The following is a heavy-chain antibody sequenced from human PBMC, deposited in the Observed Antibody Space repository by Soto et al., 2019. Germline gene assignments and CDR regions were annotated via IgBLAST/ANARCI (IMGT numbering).Heavy chain of an antibody. V-gene: IGHV4-39*01. Sequence: QLQLQESGPGLVKPSETLSLTCTVSGGSISSSSYYWGWIRQPPGKGLEWIGSICSRGSTYYNPSLKSRVTMPVDTSNNQFSLKLSSVTAAATAVYYCARQRGEGAFDIWGQGTMVTLSS. CDR1: GGSISSSSYY. CDR2: ICSRGST. CDR3: ARQRGEGAFDI. D-gene: IGHD3-10*01. J-gene: IGHJ3*02.